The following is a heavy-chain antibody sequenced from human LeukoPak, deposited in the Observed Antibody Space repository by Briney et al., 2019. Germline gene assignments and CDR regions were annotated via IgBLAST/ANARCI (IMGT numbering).Heavy chain of an antibody. J-gene: IGHJ6*03. CDR1: GFTFSSYA. V-gene: IGHV3-64*01. D-gene: IGHD6-13*01. CDR2: ISSNGGST. CDR3: ARVRSSSWFYMDV. Sequence: TGGSLRLSCAASGFTFSSYAMHWVRQAPGKGLEYVSAISSNGGSTYYANSVKGRFTISRDNSKNTLYLQMGSLRAEDMAVYYFARVRSSSWFYMDVWGKGTTVTVSS.